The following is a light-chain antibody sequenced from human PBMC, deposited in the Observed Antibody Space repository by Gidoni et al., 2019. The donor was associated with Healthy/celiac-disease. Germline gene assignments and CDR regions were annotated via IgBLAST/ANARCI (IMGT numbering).Light chain of an antibody. CDR1: KSVSSSY. Sequence: EMVVTLSLGTLSLSPGERATLSCRTSKSVSSSYLTWYQQKPGQAPRLLIYGASSRATGIPVRFSGSGSGTDFTLTISRLEPEDFAVYYCQQYGSSPWTFXQXTKVEIK. V-gene: IGKV3-20*01. CDR2: GAS. CDR3: QQYGSSPWT. J-gene: IGKJ1*01.